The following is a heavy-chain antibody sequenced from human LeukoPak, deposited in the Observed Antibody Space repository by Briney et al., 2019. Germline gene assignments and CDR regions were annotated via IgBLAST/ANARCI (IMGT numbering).Heavy chain of an antibody. J-gene: IGHJ4*02. D-gene: IGHD2-8*01. V-gene: IGHV3-48*01. CDR3: AREKSDIVLMAMRGFDY. CDR2: TSSSSSTI. Sequence: SGGSLRLSCAASGFTFSSYSMNWVRQAPGKGLEWVSYTSSSSSTIYYADSVKGRFTISRDNAKNSLYLQMNSLRAEDTAVYYCAREKSDIVLMAMRGFDYWGQGTLVTVSS. CDR1: GFTFSSYS.